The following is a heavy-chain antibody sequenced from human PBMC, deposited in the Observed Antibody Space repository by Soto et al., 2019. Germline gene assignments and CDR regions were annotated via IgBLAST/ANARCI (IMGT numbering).Heavy chain of an antibody. CDR2: ISYSGGT. J-gene: IGHJ4*01. V-gene: IGHV4-61*01. Sequence: QVQLQESGPGLVKPSETLSLTCTVSGDSVTTGSSSWTWIRQPPGNGLEWIGNISYSGGTNYNPSLKGRVTIALDSAKNQFSLKLTSVPAADTAVYYCATMWMTHYAYWCHGSLVTVSS. CDR3: ATMWMTHYAY. D-gene: IGHD5-12*01. CDR1: GDSVTTGSSS.